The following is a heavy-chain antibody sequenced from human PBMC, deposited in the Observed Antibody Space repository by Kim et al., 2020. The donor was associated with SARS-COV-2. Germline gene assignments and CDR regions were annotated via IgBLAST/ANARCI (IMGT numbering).Heavy chain of an antibody. D-gene: IGHD3-22*01. CDR2: IYYSGST. CDR3: ARTATMIVVVSPRPAAFDI. J-gene: IGHJ3*02. CDR1: GGSISSGGYY. V-gene: IGHV4-31*03. Sequence: TLSLTCTVSGGSISSGGYYWSWIRQHPGKGLEWIGYIYYSGSTYYNPSLKSRVTISVDTSKNQFSLKLSSVTAADTAVYYCARTATMIVVVSPRPAAFDIWGQGTMVSVSS.